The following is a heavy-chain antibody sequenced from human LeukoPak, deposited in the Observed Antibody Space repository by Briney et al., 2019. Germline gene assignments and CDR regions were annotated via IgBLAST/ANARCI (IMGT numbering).Heavy chain of an antibody. D-gene: IGHD1-26*01. CDR3: ARDSRGWELLLAQGVDV. J-gene: IGHJ6*02. V-gene: IGHV3-48*04. CDR1: GFTFSSYT. CDR2: ISSSGSTI. Sequence: GGSLRLSCAASGFTFSSYTMNWVRQAPGKGLEWVSYISSSGSTIYYADSVKGRFTISRDNAKNSLYLQMNSLRAEDTAVYYCARDSRGWELLLAQGVDVWGQGTTVTVSS.